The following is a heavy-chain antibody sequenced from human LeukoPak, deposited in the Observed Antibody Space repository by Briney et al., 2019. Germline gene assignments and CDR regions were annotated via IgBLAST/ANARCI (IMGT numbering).Heavy chain of an antibody. D-gene: IGHD3-22*01. CDR2: IYYSGST. J-gene: IGHJ4*02. V-gene: IGHV4-59*01. CDR1: GGSISSYY. Sequence: SETLSLTCTVSGGSISSYYWSWIRQPPGEGLEWIGYIYYSGSTNYNPSLKSRVTISVDTSKNQFSLKLSSVTAADTAVYYCARVGYDSSGYHDYWGQGTLVTVSS. CDR3: ARVGYDSSGYHDY.